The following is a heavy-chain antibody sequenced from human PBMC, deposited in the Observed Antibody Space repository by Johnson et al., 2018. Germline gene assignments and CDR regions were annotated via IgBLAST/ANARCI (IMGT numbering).Heavy chain of an antibody. Sequence: QVQLQESGPTLVKPSETLSLTCTVSGDSMRDFYWSWVRQTPGKGLEWIGFVYSGTTTYNPSLKSRFSISEDTSKNQFSLILNSVTAADSARYYCVQGATTVDHWGQGILVTVSA. CDR3: VQGATTVDH. CDR1: GDSMRDFY. V-gene: IGHV4-59*01. CDR2: VYSGTT. J-gene: IGHJ4*02. D-gene: IGHD1-1*01.